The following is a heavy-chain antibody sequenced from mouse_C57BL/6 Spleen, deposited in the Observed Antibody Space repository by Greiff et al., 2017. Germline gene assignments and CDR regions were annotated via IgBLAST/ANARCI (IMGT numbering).Heavy chain of an antibody. CDR2: ISSGSSTI. J-gene: IGHJ4*01. CDR3: ARSYGSSHYYAMDY. CDR1: GFTFSDYG. D-gene: IGHD1-1*01. Sequence: EVTVVESGGGLVKPGGSLKLSCAASGFTFSDYGMHWVRQAPEKGLEWVAYISSGSSTIYYADTVKGRFTISRDNAKNTLFLQMTSLRSEDTAMYYCARSYGSSHYYAMDYWGQGTSVTVSS. V-gene: IGHV5-17*01.